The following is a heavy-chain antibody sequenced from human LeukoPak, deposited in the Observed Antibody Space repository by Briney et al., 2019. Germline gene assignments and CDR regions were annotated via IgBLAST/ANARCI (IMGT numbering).Heavy chain of an antibody. J-gene: IGHJ4*02. CDR3: ARGRDPY. V-gene: IGHV4-34*01. CDR1: GGSFRGDY. CDR2: INHSGST. Sequence: SETLSLTCAVYGGSFRGDYWTWIRQPPGRGLEWIGEINHSGSTNYNPSLKSRVTISVDTSKSQFSLKLNSVTAADTAMYYCARGRDPYWGQGTLVTVSS. D-gene: IGHD5-24*01.